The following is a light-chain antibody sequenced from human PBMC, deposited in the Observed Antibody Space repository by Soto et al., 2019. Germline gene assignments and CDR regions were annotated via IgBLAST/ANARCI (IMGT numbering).Light chain of an antibody. CDR2: GAS. J-gene: IGKJ1*01. Sequence: EIVMTQSPATLSESPGERDTLSCRASQSVSSNLAWYQQKPGQAPRLLIYGASTRATGIPARFSGSGSGTEFTLTISSLQSEDFAVYYCQQYNNWQWTFGQGTRWIS. CDR1: QSVSSN. CDR3: QQYNNWQWT. V-gene: IGKV3-15*01.